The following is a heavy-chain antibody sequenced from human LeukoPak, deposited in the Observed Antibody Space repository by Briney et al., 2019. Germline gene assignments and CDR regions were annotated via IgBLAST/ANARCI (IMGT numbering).Heavy chain of an antibody. CDR2: INPNSGGT. D-gene: IGHD5-18*01. J-gene: IGHJ4*02. V-gene: IGHV1-2*02. Sequence: ASVKVSCKASGYTFTGYYMHWVRQAPGQGLEWMGWINPNSGGTNYAQKFQGRVTMTRDTSIGTAYMELSRLRSDDTAVYYCARDTAMVTDSLDYWGQGTPVTVSS. CDR3: ARDTAMVTDSLDY. CDR1: GYTFTGYY.